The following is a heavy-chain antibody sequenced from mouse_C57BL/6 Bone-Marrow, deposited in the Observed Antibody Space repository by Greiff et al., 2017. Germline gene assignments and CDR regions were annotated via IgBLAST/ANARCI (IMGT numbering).Heavy chain of an antibody. Sequence: EVHLVESGGDLVKPGGSLKLSCAASGFTFSSYGMSWVRQTPDKRLEWVATISSGGSYTYYPDSVKGRFTISRDNAKNTLYLQMSSLKSEATAMYYCARRGYYGHFDYWGQGTTLTVSS. CDR2: ISSGGSYT. CDR3: ARRGYYGHFDY. D-gene: IGHD1-1*01. CDR1: GFTFSSYG. J-gene: IGHJ2*01. V-gene: IGHV5-6*01.